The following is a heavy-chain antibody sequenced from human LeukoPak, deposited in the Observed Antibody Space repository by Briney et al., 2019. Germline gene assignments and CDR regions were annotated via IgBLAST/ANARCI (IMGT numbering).Heavy chain of an antibody. CDR1: GGSISSYY. V-gene: IGHV4-4*07. D-gene: IGHD6-13*01. Sequence: PSETLSLTCTVSGGSISSYYWSWVRQPAGKGLEWIGRIYTSGSTNYNPSLKSRVTMSVDTSKNQFSLKLSSVTAADTAVYYCASDIAAAGSFDPWGQGTLVTVSS. J-gene: IGHJ5*02. CDR3: ASDIAAAGSFDP. CDR2: IYTSGST.